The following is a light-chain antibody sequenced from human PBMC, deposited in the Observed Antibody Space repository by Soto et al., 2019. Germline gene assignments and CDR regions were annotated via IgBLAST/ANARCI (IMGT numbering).Light chain of an antibody. J-gene: IGLJ3*02. V-gene: IGLV4-69*01. CDR2: LNSDGSH. Sequence: LVLTQSPSASASLGASVKLTCTLSSGHSNYAIAWHQQQPEKGPRYLMKLNSDGSHSEGDGVPDRFSGASSGAERYLTISSLQSEDEADYYCQTWGAGIGVFGGGTKLTVL. CDR1: SGHSNYA. CDR3: QTWGAGIGV.